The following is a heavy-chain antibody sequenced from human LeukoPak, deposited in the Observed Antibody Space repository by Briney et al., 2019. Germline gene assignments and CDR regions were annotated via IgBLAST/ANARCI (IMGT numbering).Heavy chain of an antibody. Sequence: ASVKVSCKASGYTFASHYMHWVRQAPGQGLEWMGIINPSGGSTSYAQKFQGRVTMTRDTSTSTVYMELRSLRSEDTAVYYCASAPDSYTNFDYWGQGTLVTVSS. V-gene: IGHV1-46*01. CDR1: GYTFASHY. CDR2: INPSGGST. CDR3: ASAPDSYTNFDY. D-gene: IGHD2-15*01. J-gene: IGHJ4*02.